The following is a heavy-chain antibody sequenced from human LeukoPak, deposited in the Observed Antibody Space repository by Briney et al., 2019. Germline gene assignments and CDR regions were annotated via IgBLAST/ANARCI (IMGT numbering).Heavy chain of an antibody. CDR1: GFTINTAW. D-gene: IGHD2-21*01. V-gene: IGHV3-15*05. CDR2: IKSEGEGATT. J-gene: IGHJ6*04. CDR3: IAHFPYFYGFDV. Sequence: PGGSLRLSCVSSGFTINTAWMSWVRQAPGKGLGWLGHIKSEGEGATTDYAAPAKGRFAISRDDSENMVYLQMNSLKIDDTAIYYCIAHFPYFYGFDVWGKGTTVIVSS.